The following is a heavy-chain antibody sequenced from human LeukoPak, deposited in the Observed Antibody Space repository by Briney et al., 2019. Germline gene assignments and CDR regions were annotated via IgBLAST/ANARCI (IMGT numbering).Heavy chain of an antibody. J-gene: IGHJ3*02. CDR1: GGSISSYY. V-gene: IGHV4-59*01. CDR2: IYYSGST. Sequence: SETLSLTCTVSGGSISSYYWSWIRKPPGKGLEWIGYIYYSGSTNYNPSLKSRVTISVDTSKNQFSLKLSSVTAADTAVYYCARHLITADAFDIWGQGTMVTVSS. CDR3: ARHLITADAFDI.